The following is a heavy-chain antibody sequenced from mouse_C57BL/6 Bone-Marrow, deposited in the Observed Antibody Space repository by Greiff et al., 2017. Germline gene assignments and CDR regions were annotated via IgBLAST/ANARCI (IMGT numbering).Heavy chain of an antibody. D-gene: IGHD4-1*01. V-gene: IGHV1-54*01. Sequence: VQLQQSGAELVRPGTSVKVSCKASGYAFTNYLIEWVKQRPGQGLGWIGVINPGSGGTNYNEKFKGKATLTADKSSSTAYMQLSSLTSEDSAVYFCAREWDVPFDYWGQGTTLTVSS. CDR2: INPGSGGT. CDR1: GYAFTNYL. J-gene: IGHJ2*01. CDR3: AREWDVPFDY.